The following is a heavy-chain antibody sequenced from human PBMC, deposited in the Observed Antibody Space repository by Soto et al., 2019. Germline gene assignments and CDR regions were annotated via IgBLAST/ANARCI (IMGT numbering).Heavy chain of an antibody. D-gene: IGHD1-1*01. Sequence: SETQSLTCGFSGFSITSSDWWNWVRQAPGKGLEWIGEISHEGTTIYNPSLKSRVTISVDKSKNEFSLHLASVTAADSALYYCARDFKAPNDAWAFDYWGQGNLVTVSS. J-gene: IGHJ4*02. CDR3: ARDFKAPNDAWAFDY. CDR1: GFSITSSDW. CDR2: ISHEGTT. V-gene: IGHV4-4*02.